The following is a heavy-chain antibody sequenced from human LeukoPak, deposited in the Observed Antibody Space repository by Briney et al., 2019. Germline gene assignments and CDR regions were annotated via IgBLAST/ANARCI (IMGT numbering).Heavy chain of an antibody. D-gene: IGHD2-15*01. V-gene: IGHV1-69*13. Sequence: SVKVSCKASGGTFSSYAISWVRQAPGQGLEWMGGIVPIFGTANYAQKFQGRVTITADESTSTAYMELSSLRSDDTAVYYCARDLDCSGGSCYSEGAVDYWGQGTLVTVSS. J-gene: IGHJ4*02. CDR3: ARDLDCSGGSCYSEGAVDY. CDR1: GGTFSSYA. CDR2: IVPIFGTA.